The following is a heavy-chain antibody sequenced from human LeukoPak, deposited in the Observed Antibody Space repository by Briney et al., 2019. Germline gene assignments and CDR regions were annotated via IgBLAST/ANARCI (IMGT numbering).Heavy chain of an antibody. CDR1: GFTLSRYW. Sequence: GGSLRLSCAASGFTLSRYWMHWVRQVPGKGLVWVSRIEPDGSRITYADSLKGRFTMSRDNAKNSLYLQMNSLRAEDTAVYYCARIRDYYDSSGYSYGYYGMDVWGQGTTVTVSS. CDR3: ARIRDYYDSSGYSYGYYGMDV. CDR2: IEPDGSRI. V-gene: IGHV3-74*01. J-gene: IGHJ6*02. D-gene: IGHD3-22*01.